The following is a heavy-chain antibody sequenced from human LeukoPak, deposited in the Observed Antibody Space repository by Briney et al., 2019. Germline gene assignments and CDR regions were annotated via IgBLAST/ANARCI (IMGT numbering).Heavy chain of an antibody. J-gene: IGHJ3*01. Sequence: ASVKVSCKTSGYKFNDYYIHWVRQAPGQGLEWMGWVNPNSGGANYAQKFQGRVIMTRDTSISTAYKELTRLTSNDTAVYFCARVETMLHPFDVWGQGTMVTVSS. CDR1: GYKFNDYY. V-gene: IGHV1-2*02. CDR3: ARVETMLHPFDV. CDR2: VNPNSGGA. D-gene: IGHD4/OR15-4a*01.